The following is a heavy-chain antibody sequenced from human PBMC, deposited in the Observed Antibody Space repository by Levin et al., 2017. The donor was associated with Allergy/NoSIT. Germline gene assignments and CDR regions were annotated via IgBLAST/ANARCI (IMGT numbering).Heavy chain of an antibody. V-gene: IGHV4-34*01. D-gene: IGHD3-22*01. CDR2: INHSGST. J-gene: IGHJ4*02. Sequence: SQTLSLPCAVYGGSFRGYYWSWIRQPPGKGLEWIGEINHSGSTNYNPSLKSRVTISVDTSKNQFSLKLSSVTAADTAVYYCARGPYYDSSGWDNWGQGTLVTVSS. CDR1: GGSFRGYY. CDR3: ARGPYYDSSGWDN.